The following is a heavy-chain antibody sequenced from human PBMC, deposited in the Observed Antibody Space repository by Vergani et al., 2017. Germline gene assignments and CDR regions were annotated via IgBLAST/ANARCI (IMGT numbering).Heavy chain of an antibody. V-gene: IGHV3-11*04. J-gene: IGHJ6*01. CDR2: ISPGASTV. D-gene: IGHD1-1*01. Sequence: LEESGGGSVKPGGSLRLSCAASGFKFSDHYMSLIRQAPGKGLEWVSHISPGASTVSYTDSVTGRFTVSRDNDNNSLTLDMTTLRVEDTAVYYCAKNPGISTTRHYYAMDVWGQGTTVTVYS. CDR1: GFKFSDHY. CDR3: AKNPGISTTRHYYAMDV.